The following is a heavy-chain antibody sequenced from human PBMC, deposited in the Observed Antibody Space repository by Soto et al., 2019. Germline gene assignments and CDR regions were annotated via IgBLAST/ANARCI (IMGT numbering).Heavy chain of an antibody. Sequence: PGGSLRLSCAASGFTFSSYEMNWVRQAPGKGLEWVSYISSSGSTIYYADPVKGRFTISRDNAKNSLYLQMNSLRAEDTAVYYCAREVGYYGMDVWGQGTPVTVSS. D-gene: IGHD1-26*01. CDR3: AREVGYYGMDV. CDR2: ISSSGSTI. CDR1: GFTFSSYE. J-gene: IGHJ6*02. V-gene: IGHV3-48*03.